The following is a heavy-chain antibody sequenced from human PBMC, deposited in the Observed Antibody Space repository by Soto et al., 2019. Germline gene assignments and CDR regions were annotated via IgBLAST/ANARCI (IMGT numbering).Heavy chain of an antibody. Sequence: ASVKVSCKASGYTFTGYYMHWVRQAPGQGLEWMGWINPNSGGTNYAQKFQGWVTMTRDTSISTAYMELSRLRSDDTAVYYCARDGKKYYDFWSGYKPYGMDVWGQGTTVTGSS. CDR2: INPNSGGT. J-gene: IGHJ6*02. CDR3: ARDGKKYYDFWSGYKPYGMDV. V-gene: IGHV1-2*04. CDR1: GYTFTGYY. D-gene: IGHD3-3*01.